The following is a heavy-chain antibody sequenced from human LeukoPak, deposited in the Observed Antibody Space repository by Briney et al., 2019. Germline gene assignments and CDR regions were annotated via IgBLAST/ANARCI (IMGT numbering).Heavy chain of an antibody. Sequence: ASVKVSCKASGDTFSTYAISWVRQAPGQGLEWMGGIIPILESANYAQKFQGRVTITADTSTSTAYMELGSLRSEDTAVYYCARGRLLRYFDWLRNLRFDYWGQGTLVTVSS. J-gene: IGHJ4*02. CDR2: IIPILESA. V-gene: IGHV1-69*10. CDR1: GDTFSTYA. D-gene: IGHD3-9*01. CDR3: ARGRLLRYFDWLRNLRFDY.